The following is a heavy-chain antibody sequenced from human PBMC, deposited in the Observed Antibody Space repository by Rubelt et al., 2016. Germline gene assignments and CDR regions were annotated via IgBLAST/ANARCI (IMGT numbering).Heavy chain of an antibody. J-gene: IGHJ5*02. CDR1: GGSISSSSYY. D-gene: IGHD1-1*01. Sequence: QLQLQESGPGLVKPSETLSLTCTVSGGSISSSSYYWGWIRQPPGKGLEWIGNIYYSGSTHYNQTLKSRVTISVDTSKNQYSLGLRSVTAADTAIYYCARHTTILTGFFDPWGRGTLVTVSS. CDR2: IYYSGST. V-gene: IGHV4-39*01. CDR3: ARHTTILTGFFDP.